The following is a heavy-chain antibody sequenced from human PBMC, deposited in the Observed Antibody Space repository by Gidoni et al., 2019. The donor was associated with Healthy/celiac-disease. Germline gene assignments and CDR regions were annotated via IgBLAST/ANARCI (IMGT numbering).Heavy chain of an antibody. J-gene: IGHJ4*02. CDR2: INHSGST. Sequence: QVQLQQWGAGLLKPSETLSLTCAVYGGSFSGYYWSWIRQPPGKGLEWIGEINHSGSTNYNPSLKSRVTISVDTSKNQFSLKLSSVTAADTAVYYCARGRRAAAGTGRVLDYDYWGQGTLVTVSS. D-gene: IGHD6-13*01. CDR1: GGSFSGYY. V-gene: IGHV4-34*01. CDR3: ARGRRAAAGTGRVLDYDY.